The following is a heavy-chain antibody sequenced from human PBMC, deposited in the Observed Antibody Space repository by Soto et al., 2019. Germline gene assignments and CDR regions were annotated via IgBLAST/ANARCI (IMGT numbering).Heavy chain of an antibody. CDR3: ARLNYGSGSFYNPGGAFDI. Sequence: QLHLQESGPGLVKPSETLSLTCTVSGGSISSSRYYWGWIRQPPGKGLEWIGSIYFSGSTYYNPSLKGRVNMSLDTPKKQFSLNLSSVTAADTAVYYCARLNYGSGSFYNPGGAFDIWGQGTMVTVSS. V-gene: IGHV4-39*01. D-gene: IGHD3-10*01. CDR1: GGSISSSRYY. CDR2: IYFSGST. J-gene: IGHJ3*02.